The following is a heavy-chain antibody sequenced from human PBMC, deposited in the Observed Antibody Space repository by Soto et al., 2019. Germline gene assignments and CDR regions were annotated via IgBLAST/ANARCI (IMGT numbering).Heavy chain of an antibody. CDR2: IYYSGST. J-gene: IGHJ6*01. V-gene: IGHV4-61*08. CDR1: GGSISSGDYY. Sequence: SETLSLSCTVSGGSISSGDYYWSWIRQPPGKGLEWIGYIYYSGSTNYNPSLKSGVTISVDTSKNQFSLKLSSVTAADTAVYYCARHNYDSSGYYPSYYGMDAWAQRTTV. D-gene: IGHD3-22*01. CDR3: ARHNYDSSGYYPSYYGMDA.